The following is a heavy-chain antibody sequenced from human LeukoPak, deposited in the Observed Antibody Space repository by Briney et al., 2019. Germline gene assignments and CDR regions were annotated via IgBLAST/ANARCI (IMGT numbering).Heavy chain of an antibody. V-gene: IGHV4-4*07. D-gene: IGHD6-13*01. CDR2: IYTSGST. J-gene: IGHJ5*02. Sequence: SETLSLTCTVSGGSISSYYWSWIRQPAGKGLEWIGRIYTSGSTNYNPSLKSRVTMSVDTSKNQFSLKLSSVTAADTAVYYCARDGDSSWYGWFDPWGQGTLVTISS. CDR3: ARDGDSSWYGWFDP. CDR1: GGSISSYY.